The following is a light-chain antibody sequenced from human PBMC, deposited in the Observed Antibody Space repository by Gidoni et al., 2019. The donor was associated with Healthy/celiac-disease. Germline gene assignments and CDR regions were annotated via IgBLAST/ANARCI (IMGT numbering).Light chain of an antibody. CDR2: DTS. CDR3: LLSYSGPRV. V-gene: IGLV7-46*01. Sequence: QAVVTQEPSLTVSPGGTVTLTCGSSAGAVTSGHYPSWLQQKPGQAPRTLIYDTSNKVSWTPARFSGSLLGGKAALTLSGAQPEDEAEYYCLLSYSGPRVFGGGTKLTVL. CDR1: AGAVTSGHY. J-gene: IGLJ3*02.